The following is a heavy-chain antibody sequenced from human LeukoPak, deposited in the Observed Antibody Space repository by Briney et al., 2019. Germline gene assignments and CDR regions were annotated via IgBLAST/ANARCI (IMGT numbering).Heavy chain of an antibody. CDR2: IYPRDGST. V-gene: IGHV1-46*01. CDR1: GYSFTNNY. CDR3: ARDQEGFDY. Sequence: GASVTVSFKASGYSFTNNYIHWVRQAPGQGLEWMGMIYPRDGSTSYAQKFQGRVTVTSDTSTSTVHMELSGLRSEDTAVYYCARDQEGFDYWGQGTLVTVSS. J-gene: IGHJ4*02.